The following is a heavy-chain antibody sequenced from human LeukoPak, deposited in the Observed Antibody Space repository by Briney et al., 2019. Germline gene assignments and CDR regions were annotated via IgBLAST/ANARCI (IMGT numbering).Heavy chain of an antibody. CDR1: GFIFSNYW. J-gene: IGHJ5*02. CDR3: ARVVNPYSSSWYSDWFDP. CDR2: IKQDGSEK. V-gene: IGHV3-7*01. Sequence: GGSLRLSCEASGFIFSNYWMSWVRQAPGKGLEWVANIKQDGSEKYYVGSVKGRFTISRDNAKNSLYLQMNSLRAEDTAVYYCARVVNPYSSSWYSDWFDPWGQGTLVTVSS. D-gene: IGHD6-13*01.